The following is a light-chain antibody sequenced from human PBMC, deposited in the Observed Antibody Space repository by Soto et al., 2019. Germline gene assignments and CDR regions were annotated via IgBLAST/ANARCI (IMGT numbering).Light chain of an antibody. J-gene: IGKJ4*01. CDR1: QSVSSY. CDR2: DAS. CDR3: QQRSNFLT. Sequence: EIVLTQSPATLSLSPGERATLSCRASQSVSSYLAWYQQKPGQAPRLLIYDASNRATGIPARFSGSGSGTDSTLTISSLEPEDFAVYYCQQRSNFLTFGGGTKVDIK. V-gene: IGKV3-11*01.